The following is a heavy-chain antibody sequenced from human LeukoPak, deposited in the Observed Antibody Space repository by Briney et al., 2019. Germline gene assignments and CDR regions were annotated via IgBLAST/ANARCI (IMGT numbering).Heavy chain of an antibody. CDR3: VRHETGPYFDY. CDR2: IYPDDSDT. D-gene: IGHD1-1*01. Sequence: GESLKISCKGSGYSFTTYWIGWVRQMPGKGLECMGIIYPDDSDTRYSPSFQGQVTISADKSISTAYLQWSSLKASDTAMYYCVRHETGPYFDYWGQGTLVTVSS. J-gene: IGHJ4*02. CDR1: GYSFTTYW. V-gene: IGHV5-51*01.